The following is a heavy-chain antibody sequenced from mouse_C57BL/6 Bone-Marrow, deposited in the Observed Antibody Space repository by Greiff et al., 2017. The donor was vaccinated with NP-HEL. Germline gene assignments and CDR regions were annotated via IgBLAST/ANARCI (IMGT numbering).Heavy chain of an antibody. D-gene: IGHD1-1*01. J-gene: IGHJ2*01. CDR2: IYPRSGNT. CDR3: ARGGSSYRDYFDY. CDR1: GYTFTSYG. Sequence: VQLQQSGAELARPGASVKLSCTASGYTFTSYGISWVKQRTGQGLEWIGEIYPRSGNTYYNEKFKGKATLTADKSSSTAYMELRSLTSEDSAVYFCARGGSSYRDYFDYWGQGTTLTVSS. V-gene: IGHV1-81*01.